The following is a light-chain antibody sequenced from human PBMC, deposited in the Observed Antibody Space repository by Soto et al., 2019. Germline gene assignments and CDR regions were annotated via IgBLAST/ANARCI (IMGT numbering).Light chain of an antibody. CDR3: QQTYAVPWT. CDR1: QGISDY. CDR2: TAS. Sequence: DIRMTQTPSSLSASVGDTVTITCRASQGISDYSSWFQHKPGEAPKLLIYTASRLQGGVPLRFSGAGSRTDFSLTISGLRPEDSATYYCQQTYAVPWTFGQGTKVDSK. J-gene: IGKJ1*01. V-gene: IGKV1-39*01.